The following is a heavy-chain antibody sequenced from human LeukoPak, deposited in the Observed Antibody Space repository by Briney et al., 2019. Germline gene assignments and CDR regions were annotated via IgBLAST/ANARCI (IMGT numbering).Heavy chain of an antibody. D-gene: IGHD3-3*01. V-gene: IGHV1-8*03. CDR1: GYTFTSYD. CDR2: MNPNSGNT. Sequence: ASVKVSCKASGYTFTSYDINWVRQATGQGLEWMGWMNPNSGNTGYAQKFQGRVTITRNTSISTAYMELSSLRSEDTAVYYCARGSPFWSGYPSWPAEYFQHWGQGTLVTVSS. J-gene: IGHJ1*01. CDR3: ARGSPFWSGYPSWPAEYFQH.